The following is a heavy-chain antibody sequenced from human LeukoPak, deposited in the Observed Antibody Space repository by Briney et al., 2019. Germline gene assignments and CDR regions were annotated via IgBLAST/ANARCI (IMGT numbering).Heavy chain of an antibody. CDR1: GGSISSYY. Sequence: SETLSLTCTVSGGSISSYYWSWIRQPPGKGLEWIGYIYYSGSTSYNPSLKSRVTISVDTSKNQFSLKLSSVTAADTAVYYCASAQGYSYGSHWGQGTLVTVSS. V-gene: IGHV4-59*01. D-gene: IGHD5-18*01. CDR3: ASAQGYSYGSH. J-gene: IGHJ4*02. CDR2: IYYSGST.